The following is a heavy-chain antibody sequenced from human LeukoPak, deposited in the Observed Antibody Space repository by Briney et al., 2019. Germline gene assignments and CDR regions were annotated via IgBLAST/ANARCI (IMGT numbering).Heavy chain of an antibody. CDR3: ARGKDGYNWGFPINY. J-gene: IGHJ4*02. CDR2: INPNSGGT. CDR1: GYTFTGYY. Sequence: ASVKVSCKASGYTFTGYYMHWVRQAPGQGLEGMGWINPNSGGTNYAQKFQGRVTMTRDTSISTAYMELSRLRSDDTAVYYCARGKDGYNWGFPINYWGQGTLVTVSS. V-gene: IGHV1-2*02. D-gene: IGHD5-24*01.